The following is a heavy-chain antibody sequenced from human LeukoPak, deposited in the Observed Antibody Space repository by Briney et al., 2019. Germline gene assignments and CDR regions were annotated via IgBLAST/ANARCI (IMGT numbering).Heavy chain of an antibody. CDR3: AKAHTKYSSSSLVAY. J-gene: IGHJ4*02. CDR1: GFTVSSNY. CDR2: ISGSGGST. D-gene: IGHD6-6*01. V-gene: IGHV3-23*01. Sequence: TGGSLRLSCAASGFTVSSNYMSWVRQAPGKGLEWVSVISGSGGSTYYADSVKGRFTISRDNSKNTLYLQMNSLRAEDTAVYYCAKAHTKYSSSSLVAYWGQGTLVTVSS.